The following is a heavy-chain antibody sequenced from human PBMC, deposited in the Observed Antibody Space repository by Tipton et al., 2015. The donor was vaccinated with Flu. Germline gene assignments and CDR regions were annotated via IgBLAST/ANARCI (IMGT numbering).Heavy chain of an antibody. D-gene: IGHD4-17*01. CDR3: ASTSNYGRTIEPNFDY. Sequence: TLSLTCTVSSGSIRSTNYFCAWIRQPPGKRLELIGSIYPSGTTYNPSLKSRVAMSVDTSKNQFSRKLSSVTAADTAVYYCASTSNYGRTIEPNFDYWGHGTLVTVSS. CDR1: SGSIRSTNYF. CDR2: IYPSGTT. J-gene: IGHJ4*01. V-gene: IGHV4-39*07.